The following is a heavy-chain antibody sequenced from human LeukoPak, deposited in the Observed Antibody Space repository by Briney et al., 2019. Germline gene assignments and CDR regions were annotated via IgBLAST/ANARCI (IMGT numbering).Heavy chain of an antibody. CDR1: GGSISSYY. CDR2: IYTSGST. D-gene: IGHD6-19*01. CDR3: AAVAGTYYYYMDV. J-gene: IGHJ6*03. Sequence: PSETLSLTCTVSGGSISSYYWSWIRQPAGKGLEWIGRIYTSGSTNYNPSLKSRVTMLIDTSKNQFSLKLISVTAADTAVYYCAAVAGTYYYYMDVWGKGTTVTVSS. V-gene: IGHV4-4*07.